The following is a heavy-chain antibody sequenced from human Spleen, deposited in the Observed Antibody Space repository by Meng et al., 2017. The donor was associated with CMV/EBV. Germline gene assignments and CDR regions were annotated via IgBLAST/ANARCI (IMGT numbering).Heavy chain of an antibody. CDR3: AREHDCSSTSCYPYYYYGMDV. J-gene: IGHJ6*02. Sequence: SVKVSCKAYGGTFRKYAIRWVRQAPGQGLEWMGGNIPILGIANYAQKFQGRATITADKSTSTAYMELSSLTSEDTAVYYCAREHDCSSTSCYPYYYYGMDVWGQGTTVTVSS. V-gene: IGHV1-69*10. CDR2: NIPILGIA. CDR1: GGTFRKYA. D-gene: IGHD2-2*01.